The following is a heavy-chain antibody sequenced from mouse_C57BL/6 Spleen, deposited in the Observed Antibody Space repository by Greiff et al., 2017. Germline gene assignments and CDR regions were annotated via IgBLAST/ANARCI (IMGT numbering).Heavy chain of an antibody. Sequence: ESGPGLVKPSQSLSLTCSVTGYSITSGYYWNWIRQFPGNKLEWMGYISYDGSNNYNPSLKNRISITRDTSKNQFFLKLNSVTTEDTATYYCARSPLWHYFDYWGQGTTLTVSS. CDR3: ARSPLWHYFDY. CDR1: GYSITSGYY. D-gene: IGHD1-1*02. CDR2: ISYDGSN. J-gene: IGHJ2*01. V-gene: IGHV3-6*01.